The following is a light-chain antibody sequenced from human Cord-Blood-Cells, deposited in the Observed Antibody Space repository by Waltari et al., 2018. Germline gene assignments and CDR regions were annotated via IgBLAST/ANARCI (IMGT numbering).Light chain of an antibody. CDR3: SSSTSTSTYVV. J-gene: IGLJ2*01. CDR2: DVS. Sequence: QSALTQPASVSGSPGQSITISCTGTSSDVGGYNYVSWYQQQPGKAPKRRIYDVSNRPSAVSKLFSVPKSGHTASLTISGLQAEDEADYYCSSSTSTSTYVVVGGGTKLTLL. CDR1: SSDVGGYNY. V-gene: IGLV2-14*01.